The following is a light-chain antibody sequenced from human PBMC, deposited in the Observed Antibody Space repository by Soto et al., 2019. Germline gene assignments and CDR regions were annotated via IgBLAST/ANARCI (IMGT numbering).Light chain of an antibody. CDR3: QQRSNWPLT. Sequence: EIVLTQSPATLSLSPGERATLSCRASQSVSSHLAWYQQKPGQAHRLLIYNASNRATGIPARFSGSGSGTDFTLTISSLEPEDFAVYYCQQRSNWPLTFGGGTKVEIK. V-gene: IGKV3-11*01. CDR1: QSVSSH. CDR2: NAS. J-gene: IGKJ4*01.